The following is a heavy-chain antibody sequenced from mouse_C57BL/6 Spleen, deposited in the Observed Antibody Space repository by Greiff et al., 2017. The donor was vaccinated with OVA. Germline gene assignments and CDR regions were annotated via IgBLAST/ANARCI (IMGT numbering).Heavy chain of an antibody. D-gene: IGHD1-1*01. CDR3: ASRGSRGWYFDV. CDR1: GYSITSGYY. V-gene: IGHV3-6*01. CDR2: ISYDGSN. J-gene: IGHJ1*03. Sequence: EVKLQESGPGLVKPSQSLSLTCSVTGYSITSGYYWNWIRQFPGNKLEWMGYISYDGSNNYNPSLKNRISITRDTSKNQFFLKLNSVTTEDTATYYCASRGSRGWYFDVWGTGTTVTVSS.